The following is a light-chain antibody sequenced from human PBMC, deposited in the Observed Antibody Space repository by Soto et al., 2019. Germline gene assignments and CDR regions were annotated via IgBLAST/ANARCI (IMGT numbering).Light chain of an antibody. CDR3: ASYTSTSTLV. CDR2: DVT. J-gene: IGLJ2*01. Sequence: QSALTQPASVSGSPGQSISISCTGTSSDVGGYNYVSWYQQHPGKAPKLMIYDVTNRPSGVSNRSSGSKSGSTASLTISWLQAEDEADYYCASYTSTSTLVFGGGTKLTVL. V-gene: IGLV2-14*01. CDR1: SSDVGGYNY.